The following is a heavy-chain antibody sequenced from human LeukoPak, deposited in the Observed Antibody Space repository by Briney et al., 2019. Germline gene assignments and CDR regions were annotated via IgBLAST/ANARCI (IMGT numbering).Heavy chain of an antibody. J-gene: IGHJ4*02. CDR1: GFTFGDYA. D-gene: IGHD5-18*01. CDR2: IRTKAYGGTT. CDR3: TRVDTTMIQYYLDY. V-gene: IGHV3-49*04. Sequence: GGSLRLSCTASGFTFGDYAMSWVRQAPGKGLQWVSFIRTKAYGGTTEYAASVKGRFTISRDDSKSLVYLQMSSLKTEDTAVYYCTRVDTTMIQYYLDYWGQGTLVTVSS.